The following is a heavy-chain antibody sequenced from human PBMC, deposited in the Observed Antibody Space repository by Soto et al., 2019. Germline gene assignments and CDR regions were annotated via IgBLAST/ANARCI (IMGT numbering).Heavy chain of an antibody. CDR2: IYWDDDK. J-gene: IGHJ6*02. CDR1: GFSLSTSGVG. Sequence: QITLKESGPTLVKPTQTLTLTCTFSGFSLSTSGVGVGWIRQPPGKAPEWLALIYWDDDKRYSPSLRSRLTISKDTSKNQVVLTMTNMDPVDTATYYCIQSRCGGDCLQSYASHYYYGMDVWGQGTTVTVSS. V-gene: IGHV2-5*02. CDR3: IQSRCGGDCLQSYASHYYYGMDV. D-gene: IGHD2-21*02.